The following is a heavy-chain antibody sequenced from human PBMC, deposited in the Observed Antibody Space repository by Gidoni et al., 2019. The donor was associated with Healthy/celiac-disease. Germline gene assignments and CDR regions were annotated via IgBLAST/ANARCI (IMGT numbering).Heavy chain of an antibody. D-gene: IGHD3-22*01. Sequence: QVQLVESGGGVVQPGRSLRLSCAASGFTFSSYGMPWVRQAPGKGLEWVAVIWYDGSNKYYADSVKGRFTISRDNSKNTLYLQMNSLRAEDTAVYYCARAITYYYDSSGSRKHYYYYYGMDVWGQGTTVTVSS. V-gene: IGHV3-33*01. J-gene: IGHJ6*02. CDR2: IWYDGSNK. CDR3: ARAITYYYDSSGSRKHYYYYYGMDV. CDR1: GFTFSSYG.